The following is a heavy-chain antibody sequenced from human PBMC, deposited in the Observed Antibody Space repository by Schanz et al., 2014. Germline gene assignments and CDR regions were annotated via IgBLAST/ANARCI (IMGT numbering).Heavy chain of an antibody. CDR1: GYTFTSYD. CDR2: MNPNSDKT. CDR3: ARLRAGPFYFDY. D-gene: IGHD6-19*01. J-gene: IGHJ4*02. Sequence: QVQLVQSGAEVKKPGASVKLSCKASGYTFTSYDIGWVRQATGQGLEWMGWMNPNSDKTGFPQKFQGRVTMTRTISESTAYMELSSLRSEDTAVYYCARLRAGPFYFDYWGQGTLVTVSS. V-gene: IGHV1-8*01.